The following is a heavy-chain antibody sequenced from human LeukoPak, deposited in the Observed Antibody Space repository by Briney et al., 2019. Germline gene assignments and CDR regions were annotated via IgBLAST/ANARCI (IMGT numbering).Heavy chain of an antibody. Sequence: GWSLRLSCAASGFTVSSNYMSWVRQPPGKGLEWVSVIYSGGTTFYADSVKGRFTISRDNSKNTLYLQMKSLRADDTAVYYCAKLKGWYGEVYFDYWGQGTVVTVSS. CDR1: GFTVSSNY. V-gene: IGHV3-53*01. D-gene: IGHD3-10*01. CDR3: AKLKGWYGEVYFDY. J-gene: IGHJ4*02. CDR2: IYSGGTT.